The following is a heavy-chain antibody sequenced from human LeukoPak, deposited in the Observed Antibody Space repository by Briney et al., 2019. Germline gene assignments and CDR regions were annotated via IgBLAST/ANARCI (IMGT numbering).Heavy chain of an antibody. V-gene: IGHV3-30*02. CDR1: GFRFRSYG. Sequence: PGGSLRLSCAASGFRFRSYGMHWVRQAPDTGLEWVAFIRFDGSKKDYADSVMGRLTISRDNSKNTLYLEMDRLRAEDTAMYYCAKDRDDYGDMMWGQGTMVTVSS. CDR3: AKDRDDYGDMM. D-gene: IGHD4-17*01. J-gene: IGHJ3*01. CDR2: IRFDGSKK.